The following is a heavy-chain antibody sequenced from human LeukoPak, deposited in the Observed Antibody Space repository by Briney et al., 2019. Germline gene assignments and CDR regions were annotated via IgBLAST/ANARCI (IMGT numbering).Heavy chain of an antibody. Sequence: PGRSLRLSCAASGFTFNNYAMSWVRQAPGKGLEWVSTITGSGGSTFSADSVKGRLTISRDNSKNTLYLQMNSLRADDTALYYCARNQDSSWYYYYMDVWGKGTTVTVSS. CDR2: ITGSGGST. D-gene: IGHD6-13*01. CDR3: ARNQDSSWYYYYMDV. CDR1: GFTFNNYA. V-gene: IGHV3-23*01. J-gene: IGHJ6*03.